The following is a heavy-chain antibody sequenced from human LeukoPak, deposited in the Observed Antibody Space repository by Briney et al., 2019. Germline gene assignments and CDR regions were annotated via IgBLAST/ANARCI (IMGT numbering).Heavy chain of an antibody. CDR3: ARVSYSGSYYNWFDP. Sequence: ASVKVSCKASGYTFTGYYMHWVRQAPGQGLEWMGWINPNSGGTNYAQKLQGRVTMTRDTSISTAYMELSRLRSDDTAVYYCARVSYSGSYYNWFDPWGQGTLVTVSS. J-gene: IGHJ5*02. CDR2: INPNSGGT. CDR1: GYTFTGYY. V-gene: IGHV1-2*02. D-gene: IGHD1-26*01.